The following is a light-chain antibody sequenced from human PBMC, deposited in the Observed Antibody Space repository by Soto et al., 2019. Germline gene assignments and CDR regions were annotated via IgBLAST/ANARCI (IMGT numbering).Light chain of an antibody. J-gene: IGKJ1*01. Sequence: DLPLTQSPSTLSASIGDRVVITCRASQTIDSRLAWYQQRPGLAPRLLIYDATTLESGVPSRFSGSGSETEFTLTSSSLKPDDFASYHCQQYGDNPTFGQGTTVEVK. V-gene: IGKV1-5*01. CDR3: QQYGDNPT. CDR1: QTIDSR. CDR2: DAT.